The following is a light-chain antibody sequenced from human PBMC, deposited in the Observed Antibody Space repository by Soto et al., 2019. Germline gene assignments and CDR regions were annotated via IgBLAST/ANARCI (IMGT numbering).Light chain of an antibody. Sequence: DIQMTQSPSSLSASVGDRVTITCRASQNIRTSLNWYQQRPGKAPQLLIYAASSLQSCVSSRFSGSGSGTNFTLTVSSLKTADFAICDCQQSSFTGYTFGQGTKLDMK. J-gene: IGKJ2*01. V-gene: IGKV1-39*01. CDR3: QQSSFTGYT. CDR1: QNIRTS. CDR2: AAS.